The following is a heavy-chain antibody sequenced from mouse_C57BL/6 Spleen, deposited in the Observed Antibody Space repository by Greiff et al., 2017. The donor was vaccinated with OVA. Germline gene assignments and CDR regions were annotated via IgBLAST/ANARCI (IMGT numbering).Heavy chain of an antibody. D-gene: IGHD1-1*01. CDR2: IYPGSGNT. CDR3: ARAITTVPWFAY. CDR1: GYSFTSYY. J-gene: IGHJ3*01. V-gene: IGHV1-66*01. Sequence: QVQLKESGPELVKPGASVKISCKASGYSFTSYYIHWVKQRPGQGLEWIGWIYPGSGNTKYNEKFKGEATLTADTSSSTAYMQLSSLTSEDSAVYYCARAITTVPWFAYWGQGTLVTVSA.